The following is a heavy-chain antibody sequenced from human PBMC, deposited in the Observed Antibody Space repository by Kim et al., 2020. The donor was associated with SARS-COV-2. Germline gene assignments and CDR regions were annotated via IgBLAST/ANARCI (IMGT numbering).Heavy chain of an antibody. CDR3: ARENYGMDV. V-gene: IGHV4-4*02. J-gene: IGHJ6*02. CDR1: GGSISSDNW. Sequence: SETLSLTCAVSGGSISSDNWWSWVRQLPGKGLEWIGEINHSGSTNYSPSLRGRVTLSVDKSKNQFSLKLSSVTAADTAVYYCARENYGMDVWGQGTTVTVSS. CDR2: INHSGST.